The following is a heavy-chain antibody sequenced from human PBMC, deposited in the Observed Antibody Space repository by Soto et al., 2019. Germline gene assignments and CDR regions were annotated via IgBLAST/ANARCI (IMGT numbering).Heavy chain of an antibody. CDR2: ISSNGVST. Sequence: GGSLRLSCSVSGFTFSSYAMYWARQAPGKGLHYVSAISSNGVSTYYADSVKGRFTISRDNSKNTLYLQMSSLRAEDTALYFCVKAAYCSSTSCYAGDYFDYWGQGTLVTVSS. CDR3: VKAAYCSSTSCYAGDYFDY. D-gene: IGHD2-2*01. V-gene: IGHV3-64D*06. J-gene: IGHJ4*02. CDR1: GFTFSSYA.